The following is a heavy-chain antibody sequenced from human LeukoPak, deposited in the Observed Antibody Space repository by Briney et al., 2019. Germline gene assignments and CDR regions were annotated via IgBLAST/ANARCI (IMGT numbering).Heavy chain of an antibody. CDR1: GGSISSYY. CDR2: IYYSGST. CDR3: ARDRMVRGVIIKGHAFDI. Sequence: SVTLSLTCTVSGGSISSYYWSWIRQPPGKGLEWIGYIYYSGSTNYNPSLKSRVTISVDTSKNQFSLKLSSVTAADTAVYYCARDRMVRGVIIKGHAFDIWGQGTMVTVSS. D-gene: IGHD3-10*01. V-gene: IGHV4-59*01. J-gene: IGHJ3*02.